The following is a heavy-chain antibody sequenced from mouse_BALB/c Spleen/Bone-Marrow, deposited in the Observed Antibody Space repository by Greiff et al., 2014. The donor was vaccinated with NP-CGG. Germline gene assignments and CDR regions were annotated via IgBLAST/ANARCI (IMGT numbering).Heavy chain of an antibody. D-gene: IGHD4-1*01. J-gene: IGHJ3*01. CDR2: IWAGGST. Sequence: QVQLKQSGPGLVARSQSLSITCTVSGFSLTSYGVHWVRQPPGKGLEWLGVIWAGGSTNYNSALMSRLSISKDNSKSQVFLKMNSLQTDDTAMYYCARDRGLGRFAYWGQGTLVTVSA. CDR1: GFSLTSYG. CDR3: ARDRGLGRFAY. V-gene: IGHV2-9*02.